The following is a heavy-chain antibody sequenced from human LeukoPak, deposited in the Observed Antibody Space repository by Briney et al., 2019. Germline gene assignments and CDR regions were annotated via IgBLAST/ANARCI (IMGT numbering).Heavy chain of an antibody. Sequence: QTGGSLRLSCAASGFTFSIYAMSWVRQAPGKGLEWVSAISGSGGNTYYADSVKGRFTISRDNSKNTLYLQMNSLRAEDTTVYYCAKVASLVRGATDYWGQGTLVTVSS. D-gene: IGHD3-10*01. CDR3: AKVASLVRGATDY. J-gene: IGHJ4*02. CDR1: GFTFSIYA. V-gene: IGHV3-23*01. CDR2: ISGSGGNT.